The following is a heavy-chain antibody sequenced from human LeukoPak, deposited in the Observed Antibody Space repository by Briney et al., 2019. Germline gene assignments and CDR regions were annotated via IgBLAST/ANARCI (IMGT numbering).Heavy chain of an antibody. Sequence: ASVKVSCKASGYTFTSYYMHWVRQAPGQGLEWMGIINPSGGSTSYAQKFQGRVTITADESTSTAYMELSSLRSEDTAVYYCASRLRFLEWLFPIWGQGTMVTVSS. CDR3: ASRLRFLEWLFPI. J-gene: IGHJ3*02. CDR2: INPSGGST. D-gene: IGHD3-3*01. CDR1: GYTFTSYY. V-gene: IGHV1-46*01.